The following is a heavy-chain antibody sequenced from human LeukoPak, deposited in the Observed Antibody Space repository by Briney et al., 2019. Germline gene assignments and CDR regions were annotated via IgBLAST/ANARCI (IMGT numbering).Heavy chain of an antibody. CDR2: IFGGEST. J-gene: IGHJ6*02. D-gene: IGHD3-16*01. Sequence: GGALRLSSVDPWVTLSTKFLRWGRPTPGKGLEWVSLIFGGESTYYADSVKGRFTISRDNSKNILYLQMNNLRAEDTAVSFCARGGGLDVWGQGATVTVSS. CDR3: ARGGGLDV. V-gene: IGHV3-53*01. CDR1: WVTLSTKF.